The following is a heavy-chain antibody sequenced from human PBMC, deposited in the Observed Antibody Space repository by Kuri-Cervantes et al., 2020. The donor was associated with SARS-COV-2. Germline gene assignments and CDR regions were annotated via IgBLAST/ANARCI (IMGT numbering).Heavy chain of an antibody. CDR3: ARSPGDGDYDPFDY. CDR1: GFTFSDYY. Sequence: GESLKISCAASGFTFSDYYMSWIRQAPGKGLEWVSYISSSSTIYYADSVKGRFTISRDNAKNSLYLQMDSLRAEDTAVYYCARSPGDGDYDPFDYWGQGTLVTVSS. J-gene: IGHJ4*02. CDR2: ISSSSTI. V-gene: IGHV3-69-1*01. D-gene: IGHD4-17*01.